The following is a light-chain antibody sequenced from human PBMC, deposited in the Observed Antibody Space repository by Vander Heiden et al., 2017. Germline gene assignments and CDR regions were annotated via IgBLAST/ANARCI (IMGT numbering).Light chain of an antibody. CDR3: QQYNNWPET. CDR2: GAS. Sequence: EIVMTQSPATPSVSPGESATLSCRASQSVSSNLAWYQQKPGQAPRLLIYGASTRATGIPARFSGSGSGTEFTLTISSLQSEDFAVYYCQQYNNWPETFGPGTKVDIK. J-gene: IGKJ3*01. CDR1: QSVSSN. V-gene: IGKV3-15*01.